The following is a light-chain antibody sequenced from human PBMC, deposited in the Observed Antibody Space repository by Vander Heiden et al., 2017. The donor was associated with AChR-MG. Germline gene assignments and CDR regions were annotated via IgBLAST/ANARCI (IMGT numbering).Light chain of an antibody. CDR1: RSDIGGYNY. CDR3: CSYTSSSTVV. V-gene: IGLV2-14*01. CDR2: EVN. J-gene: IGLJ3*02. Sequence: QSALTQPPSVSGSPGPPITISSTGTRSDIGGYNYLPWYQHNPGKAPKIMIYEVNNRPSGVSHRFSGSRSGNTASLNISGRQAEDEADYYCCSYTSSSTVVFGGGTKLTVL.